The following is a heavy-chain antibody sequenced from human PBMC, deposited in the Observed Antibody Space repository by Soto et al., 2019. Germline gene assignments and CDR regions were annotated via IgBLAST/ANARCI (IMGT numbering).Heavy chain of an antibody. CDR1: GFTFSSYV. CDR2: ITGSGDKT. Sequence: GGSLRLSCASSGFTFSSYVMTWVRQAAGKGLEWASSITGSGDKTYFADSVKGRFTISRDNSKNTLYLQMNSLRAEDTAVYYCVRYVFGTAPDYWGQGTLVTVSS. V-gene: IGHV3-23*01. D-gene: IGHD3-10*02. J-gene: IGHJ4*02. CDR3: VRYVFGTAPDY.